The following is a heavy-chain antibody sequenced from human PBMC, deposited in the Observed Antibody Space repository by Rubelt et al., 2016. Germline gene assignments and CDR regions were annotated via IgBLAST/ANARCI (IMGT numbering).Heavy chain of an antibody. CDR3: ARDHLLWFVEYYNGNVAFDI. CDR2: INPNSGGT. V-gene: IGHV1-2*06. D-gene: IGHD3-10*01. CDR1: GYTFTGYY. J-gene: IGHJ3*02. Sequence: CQASGYTFTGYYMHWVRQAPGQGLEWMGRINPNSGGTNYAQKFQGRVTMTRDTSISTAYMELSRLRSDDTAVYYCARDHLLWFVEYYNGNVAFDIWGQGTMVTVSS.